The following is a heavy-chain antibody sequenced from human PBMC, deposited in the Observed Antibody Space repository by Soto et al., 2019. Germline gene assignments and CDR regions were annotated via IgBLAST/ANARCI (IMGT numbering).Heavy chain of an antibody. CDR1: GYSFAGYW. D-gene: IGHD3-22*01. J-gene: IGHJ4*02. V-gene: IGHV5-10-1*01. CDR3: ARQIYDSDTGPNFQYYFDS. Sequence: RGESLKISCKGSGYSFAGYWITWVRQKPGKGLEWMGRIDPSDSQTYYSPSFRGHVIISVTKSITTVFLQWSSLRASDTAMYYCARQIYDSDTGPNFQYYFDSWGQGTPVTVSS. CDR2: IDPSDSQT.